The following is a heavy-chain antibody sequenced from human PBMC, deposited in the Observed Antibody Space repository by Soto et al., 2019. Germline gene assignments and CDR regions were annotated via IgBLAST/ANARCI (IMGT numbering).Heavy chain of an antibody. D-gene: IGHD6-13*01. V-gene: IGHV1-18*01. Sequence: ASVKVSCKASGYTFTSYGISWVRQAPGQGLEWMGWISAYNGNTNYAQKLQGRVTMTTDTSTSTAYMELRSLRSDDTAVYYCARDHWKQLVPGDAFDIWGQGPMVTVSS. J-gene: IGHJ3*02. CDR1: GYTFTSYG. CDR3: ARDHWKQLVPGDAFDI. CDR2: ISAYNGNT.